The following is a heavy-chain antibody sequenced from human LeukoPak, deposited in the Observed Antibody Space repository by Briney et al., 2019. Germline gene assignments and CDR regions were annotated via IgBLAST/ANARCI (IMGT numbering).Heavy chain of an antibody. CDR3: AKSVVVITFRFDD. J-gene: IGHJ4*02. CDR2: INGGGSNT. D-gene: IGHD2-15*01. V-gene: IGHV3-23*01. Sequence: GGSLRLSCAASGFTFSSYAMSGVRQAPGKGLEWVSGINGGGSNTYYADSVKGRFTISRDNSKNMLYLQMNSLRADDTAIYYCAKSVVVITFRFDDWGQGALVTVSS. CDR1: GFTFSSYA.